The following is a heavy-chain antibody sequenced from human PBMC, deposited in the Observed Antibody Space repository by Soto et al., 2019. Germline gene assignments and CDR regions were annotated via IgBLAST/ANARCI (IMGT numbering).Heavy chain of an antibody. V-gene: IGHV5-51*01. CDR2: IYPGDSDT. CDR1: VSTFTSYW. CDR3: AKHEGYCSSTTCSNFDY. J-gene: IGHJ4*02. D-gene: IGHD2-2*01. Sequence: GESLKISCKASVSTFTSYWIAWVRQMPGKGLEWMGIIYPGDSDTSYSPSFQGQVTISADKSINTAYLQWSSLKASDTAMYYCAKHEGYCSSTTCSNFDYWGQGTLVTVSS.